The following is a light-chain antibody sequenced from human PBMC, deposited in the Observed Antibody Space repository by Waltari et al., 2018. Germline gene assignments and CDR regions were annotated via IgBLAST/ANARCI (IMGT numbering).Light chain of an antibody. Sequence: DTVMTQTPLSLSVTPGEPASIPCRSSQSLLDRDVGNTYLDWYLQRPGQSPELLISPRSYRASGVPDRFSGCGSGTDFTLKISKVEAEDVGVYYCMQRIEFPWTFGQGTKVEIK. J-gene: IGKJ1*01. V-gene: IGKV2-40*01. CDR1: QSLLDRDVGNTY. CDR3: MQRIEFPWT. CDR2: PRS.